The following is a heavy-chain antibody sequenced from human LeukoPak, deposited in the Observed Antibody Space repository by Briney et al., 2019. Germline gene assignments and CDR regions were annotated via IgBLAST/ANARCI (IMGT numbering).Heavy chain of an antibody. Sequence: SVKVSCKASGGTFSSYAISWARQPPGQGLEWMGGIIPIFGTANYAQKFQGRVTITTDESTSTAYMELSSLRSEDTAVYYCARAITIFGVVITYFDYWGQGTLVTVSS. D-gene: IGHD3-3*01. CDR1: GGTFSSYA. J-gene: IGHJ4*02. CDR2: IIPIFGTA. V-gene: IGHV1-69*05. CDR3: ARAITIFGVVITYFDY.